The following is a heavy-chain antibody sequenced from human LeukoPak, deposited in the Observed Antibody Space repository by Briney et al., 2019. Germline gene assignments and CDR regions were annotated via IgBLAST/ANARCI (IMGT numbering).Heavy chain of an antibody. CDR2: IHYSGST. V-gene: IGHV4-39*01. Sequence: SETLSLTCSVSGGSITSISYYWGWIRQPPGKGLEWIGSIHYSGSTYYNPSLKSRVTISVDTSKNQFSLKLSSVTATDTAVYYCSTHWGYRFGFAFYICGQGTMVTVSS. J-gene: IGHJ3*02. CDR1: GGSITSISYY. D-gene: IGHD5-18*01. CDR3: STHWGYRFGFAFYI.